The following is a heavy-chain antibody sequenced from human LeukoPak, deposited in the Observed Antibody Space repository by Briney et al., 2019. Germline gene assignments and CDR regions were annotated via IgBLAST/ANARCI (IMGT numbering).Heavy chain of an antibody. Sequence: PSETLSLTCAVYGGSYTSYYWSWIRQPPGKGLEWIGEISHSGSTNYNPSLKSRVTMSVDTSKNQFSLRLSSVTAADTAIYYCARERNRRATFYQSPLDNWGPGTLVTVSA. CDR3: ARERNRRATFYQSPLDN. J-gene: IGHJ4*02. V-gene: IGHV4-34*01. D-gene: IGHD1/OR15-1a*01. CDR1: GGSYTSYY. CDR2: ISHSGST.